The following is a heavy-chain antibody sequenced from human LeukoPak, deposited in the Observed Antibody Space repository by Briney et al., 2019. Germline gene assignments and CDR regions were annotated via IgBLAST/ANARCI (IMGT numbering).Heavy chain of an antibody. CDR1: GYTFTSYG. J-gene: IGHJ6*02. CDR2: IIAYNGNT. CDR3: ARLRVDTAMVDYYYGMDV. Sequence: GASVKVSCKASGYTFTSYGISWVRQAPGQGLEWMGWIIAYNGNTNYAQKLQGRVTMTTDTSTSTAYMELRSLRSDDTAVYYCARLRVDTAMVDYYYGMDVWGQGTTVTVSS. V-gene: IGHV1-18*01. D-gene: IGHD5-18*01.